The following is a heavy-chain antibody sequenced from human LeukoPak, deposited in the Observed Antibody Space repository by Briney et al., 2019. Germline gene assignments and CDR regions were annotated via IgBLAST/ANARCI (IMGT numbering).Heavy chain of an antibody. D-gene: IGHD3-22*01. J-gene: IGHJ5*02. CDR2: IYPGDSDT. CDR3: ARSASGYYWFDR. CDR1: GYNLTSYW. V-gene: IGHV5-51*01. Sequence: LGEALEIFCKGAGYNLTSYWIGWVRPVPGKGLGGVGSIYPGDSDTRYSPSFQGQVTISADKSISTAYLQWSSLYASDTAMYYCARSASGYYWFDRWGQGTLVTVSS.